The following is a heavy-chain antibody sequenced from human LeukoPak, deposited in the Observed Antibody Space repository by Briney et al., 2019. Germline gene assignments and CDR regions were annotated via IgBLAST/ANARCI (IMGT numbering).Heavy chain of an antibody. CDR3: ARGIVVVPAASGGAFDI. D-gene: IGHD2-2*01. J-gene: IGHJ3*02. CDR1: GGSISSGSYY. V-gene: IGHV4-61*02. Sequence: SETLSLTCTVSGGSISSGSYYWSWIRQPAGKGLEWIGRIYTSGSTNYNPSLKSRVTISVDTSKNQFSQKLSSVTAADTAVYYCARGIVVVPAASGGAFDIWGQGTMVTVSS. CDR2: IYTSGST.